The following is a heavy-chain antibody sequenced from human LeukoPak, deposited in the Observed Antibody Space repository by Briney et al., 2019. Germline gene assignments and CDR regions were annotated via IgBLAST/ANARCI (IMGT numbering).Heavy chain of an antibody. CDR2: IKRDGNEK. CDR3: AKEGAYPIITYDS. D-gene: IGHD3-10*01. J-gene: IGHJ5*01. CDR1: GFTFSSYW. V-gene: IGHV3-7*01. Sequence: GGSLRLSCAASGFTFSSYWMNWVRQAPAKGLEWVANIKRDGNEKNYVDSVKGRFSISRDNAKNSLYLQMDSLRAEDTAVYYCAKEGAYPIITYDSWGQGALVTVSS.